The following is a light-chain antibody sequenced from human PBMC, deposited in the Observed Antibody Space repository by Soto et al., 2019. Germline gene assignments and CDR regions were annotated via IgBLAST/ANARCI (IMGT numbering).Light chain of an antibody. CDR1: VGAVTSGHY. CDR3: LLFYSGACV. Sequence: QAVVTQEPSLTVSPGGTVTLTCGSSVGAVTSGHYPYWFQQNPGQAPRTLIYDTNNKHSWTPARFSGSLLGGKAALTLSGAQPEDEADYYCLLFYSGACVFGGETKLTVL. J-gene: IGLJ3*02. CDR2: DTN. V-gene: IGLV7-46*01.